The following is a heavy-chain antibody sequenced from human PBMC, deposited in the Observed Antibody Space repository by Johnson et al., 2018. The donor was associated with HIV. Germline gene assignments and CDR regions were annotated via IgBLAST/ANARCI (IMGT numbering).Heavy chain of an antibody. CDR3: AKDCSSGWWRITKSDAFDI. CDR1: GFTFSSYA. J-gene: IGHJ3*02. D-gene: IGHD6-19*01. CDR2: ISYDGSNK. V-gene: IGHV3-30*04. Sequence: QVQLVESGGGVVQPGRSLKVSCAASGFTFSSYAMHWVRQAPGKGLEWVAVISYDGSNKNHADSVKGRFTISRDNSKNTLYLQMNSLRAEDTAVYYCAKDCSSGWWRITKSDAFDIWGQGTMVTVSS.